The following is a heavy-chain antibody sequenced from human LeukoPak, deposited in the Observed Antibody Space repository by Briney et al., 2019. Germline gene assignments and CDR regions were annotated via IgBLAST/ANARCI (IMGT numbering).Heavy chain of an antibody. Sequence: PGGSLRLSCAASGFTFSSYAMSWVRQAPGKGLEWVSAISGSGGSTYYADSVKGRFTISRDNSKNTLYLQMNSLRAEDTAVYYCAKVKEVATIFGPIEFDYWGQGTLVTVSS. D-gene: IGHD5-12*01. CDR3: AKVKEVATIFGPIEFDY. CDR1: GFTFSSYA. J-gene: IGHJ4*02. V-gene: IGHV3-23*01. CDR2: ISGSGGST.